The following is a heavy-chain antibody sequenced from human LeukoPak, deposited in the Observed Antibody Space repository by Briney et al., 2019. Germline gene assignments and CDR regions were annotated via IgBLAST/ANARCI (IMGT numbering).Heavy chain of an antibody. Sequence: ASVTVSCKASGYTFNKYAINWVRQAPGQGLEWMGIINPSGGSTSYAQKFQGRVTMTRDTSTSTVYMELSSLRSEDTAVYYCARDGSAGWGYYMDVWGKGTTVTVSS. V-gene: IGHV1-46*02. CDR3: ARDGSAGWGYYMDV. CDR1: GYTFNKYA. J-gene: IGHJ6*03. CDR2: INPSGGST. D-gene: IGHD3-10*01.